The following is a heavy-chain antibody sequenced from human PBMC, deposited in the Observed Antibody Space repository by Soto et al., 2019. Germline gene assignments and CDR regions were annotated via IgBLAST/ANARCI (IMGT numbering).Heavy chain of an antibody. D-gene: IGHD6-19*01. V-gene: IGHV1-8*01. Sequence: QGKLVQSGAEVKKPVASVKVSCKASGYTFTSYDINWVRQATGQGLEWMGWMNPNSGNTGYAQKFQGRVTMTRNTSISTAYMELSSLRSEDTAVYYCARSTIAVAGAGYWGQGTLVTVSS. J-gene: IGHJ4*02. CDR1: GYTFTSYD. CDR3: ARSTIAVAGAGY. CDR2: MNPNSGNT.